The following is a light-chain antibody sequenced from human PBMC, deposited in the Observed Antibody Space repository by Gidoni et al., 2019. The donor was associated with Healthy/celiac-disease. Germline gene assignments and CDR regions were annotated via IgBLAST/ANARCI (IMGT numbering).Light chain of an antibody. CDR2: GAS. Sequence: EIVMTQSPATLSVSPGERATLSCRASQSVSSNLALYQQKPGQAPRLLIYGASTRATGIPARFSGSGSGTEFTLTISSLQSEDFAVYYCQQYNNWPPCTFXXXTKLEIK. J-gene: IGKJ2*02. CDR3: QQYNNWPPCT. V-gene: IGKV3-15*01. CDR1: QSVSSN.